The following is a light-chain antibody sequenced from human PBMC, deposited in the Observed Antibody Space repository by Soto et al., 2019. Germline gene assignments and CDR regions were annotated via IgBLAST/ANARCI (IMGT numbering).Light chain of an antibody. CDR3: QQYDRIPQLT. V-gene: IGKV3-20*01. CDR1: QTISSSY. Sequence: EIVLTQSPGTLSLSPGERATLSCRASQTISSSYLAWYQQKPGQAPRLLIYGASSRAIGIPDRFSGSGSGTDFSLTISRLEPEDFAMYYCQQYDRIPQLTFGPGTKVDIK. CDR2: GAS. J-gene: IGKJ3*01.